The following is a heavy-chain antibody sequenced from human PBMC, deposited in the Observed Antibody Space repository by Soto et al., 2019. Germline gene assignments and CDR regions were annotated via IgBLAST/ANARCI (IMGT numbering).Heavy chain of an antibody. CDR1: GGSISSGGDS. CDR3: ARRERAAGTDWWFDP. D-gene: IGHD6-13*01. V-gene: IGHV4-30-2*01. Sequence: TSETLSLTCAVSGGSISSGGDSWSWIRQPPGKGLEWIGYIYHSGSTYYNPSLKSRVTISVDRSKNQFSLKLSSVTAADTAVYYCARRERAAGTDWWFDPWGQGTLVTVSS. J-gene: IGHJ5*02. CDR2: IYHSGST.